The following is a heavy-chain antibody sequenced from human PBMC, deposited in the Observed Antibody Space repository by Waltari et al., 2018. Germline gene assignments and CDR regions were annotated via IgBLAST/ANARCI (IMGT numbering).Heavy chain of an antibody. CDR2: IIPILGIA. V-gene: IGHV1-69*04. J-gene: IGHJ4*02. D-gene: IGHD2-21*02. CDR1: GGTFSSYA. Sequence: QVQLVQSGAEVKKPGSSVKVSCKASGGTFSSYATSWVRQAPGQGLEWMGGIIPILGIANYAQKVQGRVTITADESTSTAYMELSSLRSEDTAVYYCAGEGGGNSANDYWGQGTLVTVSS. CDR3: AGEGGGNSANDY.